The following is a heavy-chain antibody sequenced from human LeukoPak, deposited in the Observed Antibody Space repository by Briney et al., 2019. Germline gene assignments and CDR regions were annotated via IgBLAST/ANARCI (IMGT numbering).Heavy chain of an antibody. Sequence: SSETLSLTCTVSGGSISSYYWSWIRQPPGKGLEWIGYIYYSGSTNYNPSLKSRVTISVDTSKNQFSLKLSSVTAADTAVYYCARAYSSSLDYWGQGTLVTVSS. CDR2: IYYSGST. CDR1: GGSISSYY. CDR3: ARAYSSSLDY. J-gene: IGHJ4*02. V-gene: IGHV4-59*01. D-gene: IGHD6-6*01.